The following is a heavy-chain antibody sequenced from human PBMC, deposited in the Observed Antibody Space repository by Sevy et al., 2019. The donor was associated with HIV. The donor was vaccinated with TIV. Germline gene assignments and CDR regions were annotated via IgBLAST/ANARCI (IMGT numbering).Heavy chain of an antibody. V-gene: IGHV3-23*01. CDR3: AEGGTAVASKGRAHFDY. J-gene: IGHJ4*02. CDR1: GFTFSSYA. D-gene: IGHD6-19*01. Sequence: GGSLRLSCAASGFTFSSYAMSWVRQAPGKGLEWVSVISGSGDSTYYADSLKGRFAISIDNSKNTVYLQMNSLRAEDTAVYYCAEGGTAVASKGRAHFDYWGQGTLVTVSS. CDR2: ISGSGDST.